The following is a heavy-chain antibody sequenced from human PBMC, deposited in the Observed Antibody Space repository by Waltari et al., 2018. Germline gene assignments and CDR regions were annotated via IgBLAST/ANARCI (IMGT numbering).Heavy chain of an antibody. CDR3: ARRLGGYYYDSSGYYYDWYFDL. CDR2: IYYSGST. J-gene: IGHJ2*01. Sequence: QLQLQESGPGLVKPSETLSLTCTVSGGSISSSSYSWGWIRQPTGKGLEWIGSIYYSGSTYYNPSLKSRVTISVDTSKNQFSLKLSSVTAADTAVYYCARRLGGYYYDSSGYYYDWYFDLWGRGTLVTVSS. CDR1: GGSISSSSYS. V-gene: IGHV4-39*01. D-gene: IGHD3-22*01.